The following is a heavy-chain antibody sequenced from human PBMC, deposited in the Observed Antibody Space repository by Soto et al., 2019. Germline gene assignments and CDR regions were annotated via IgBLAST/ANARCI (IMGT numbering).Heavy chain of an antibody. CDR3: ARDLRAWNEKTFDY. D-gene: IGHD1-1*01. Sequence: EVQLVESGGGLVKPGGSLRLSCAASGFTFSSYSMNWVRQAPGKGLEWVSSISSSSSYIYYADSVKGRFTISRDNAKNSLYLQMNSLRAEDTAVYYCARDLRAWNEKTFDYWGQGTLVTVSS. CDR2: ISSSSSYI. CDR1: GFTFSSYS. J-gene: IGHJ4*02. V-gene: IGHV3-21*01.